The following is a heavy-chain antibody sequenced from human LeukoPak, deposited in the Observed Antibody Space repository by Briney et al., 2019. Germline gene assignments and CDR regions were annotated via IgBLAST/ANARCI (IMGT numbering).Heavy chain of an antibody. V-gene: IGHV3-30*04. D-gene: IGHD5/OR15-5a*01. J-gene: IGHJ4*02. CDR1: GFIFGDYA. CDR3: TNSGVYGDY. Sequence: PGGSLRHSCAASGFIFGDYAMHWVRQAPGKGLEWVAAIAFDDTDRYYIDSVKGRFTISRDDSKNTLYLHMTSLRAEDTAVYYCTNSGVYGDYWGQGTLVTVSS. CDR2: IAFDDTDR.